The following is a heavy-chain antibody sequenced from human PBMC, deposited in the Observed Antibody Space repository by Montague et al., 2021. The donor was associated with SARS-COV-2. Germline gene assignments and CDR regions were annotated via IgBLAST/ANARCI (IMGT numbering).Heavy chain of an antibody. D-gene: IGHD1-26*01. Sequence: SETLSLTCTVSGGSISTYYWSWIRQSPGKGLEWIAYVYYTGSTNYDPSLKSRATISVDTSKNQFPLKLKSVTAADTAVYYCARHDGSFASGSYPPFRYFDFWGQGTLVTVSS. V-gene: IGHV4-59*08. CDR1: GGSISTYY. CDR2: VYYTGST. CDR3: ARHDGSFASGSYPPFRYFDF. J-gene: IGHJ4*02.